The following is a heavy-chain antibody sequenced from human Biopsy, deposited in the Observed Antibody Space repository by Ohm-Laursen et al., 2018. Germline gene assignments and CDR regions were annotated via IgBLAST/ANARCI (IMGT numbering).Heavy chain of an antibody. V-gene: IGHV4-59*08. J-gene: IGHJ4*02. CDR2: VSYSGNT. CDR1: GVSISCYF. CDR3: AAYYYDSSGYFYAFHY. Sequence: TLSLTCTVSGVSISCYFWSWIRQSLGKGLEWIGYVSYSGNTKYNPSLKSRVIISADMSKNQFSLKLSSVTAADTAMYYCAAYYYDSSGYFYAFHYWGQGTLVTVSS. D-gene: IGHD3-22*01.